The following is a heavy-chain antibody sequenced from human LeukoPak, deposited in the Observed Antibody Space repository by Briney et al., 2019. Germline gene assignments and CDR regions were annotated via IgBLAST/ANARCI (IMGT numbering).Heavy chain of an antibody. CDR2: NNPDSGAT. J-gene: IGHJ3*01. Sequence: ASVKVSCKASGDSFTGSYFHWLRQAPGQGPERLGWNNPDSGATEYAQKFQGRVTMTRDTSINTAYMELSRLRYDDTAIYYCAGDQWINGILTGHIVWGQGTMVTVSS. CDR1: GDSFTGSY. CDR3: AGDQWINGILTGHIV. D-gene: IGHD3-9*01. V-gene: IGHV1-2*02.